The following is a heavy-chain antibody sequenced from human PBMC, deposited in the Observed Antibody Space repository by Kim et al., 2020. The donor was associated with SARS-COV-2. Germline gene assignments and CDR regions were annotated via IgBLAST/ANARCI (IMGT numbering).Heavy chain of an antibody. Sequence: SFQGQVTISADKSISTAYLQWSSLKASDTAMYYCARLFYYDSSGSDAFDIWGQGTMVTVSS. J-gene: IGHJ3*02. D-gene: IGHD3-22*01. V-gene: IGHV5-51*01. CDR3: ARLFYYDSSGSDAFDI.